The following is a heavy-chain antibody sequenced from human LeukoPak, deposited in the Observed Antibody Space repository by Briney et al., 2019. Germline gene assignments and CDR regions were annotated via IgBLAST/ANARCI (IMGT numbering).Heavy chain of an antibody. CDR1: GFTFSSYG. D-gene: IGHD3-22*01. CDR3: AKVRSHYYDSSDFDY. CDR2: IRYDGSNK. V-gene: IGHV3-30*02. J-gene: IGHJ4*02. Sequence: GGSLRLSCAASGFTFSSYGMRWVRQAPGKGLEWVAFIRYDGSNKYYADSVKGRFTISRDNSKNTLYLQMNSLRAEDTAVYYCAKVRSHYYDSSDFDYWGQGTLVTVSS.